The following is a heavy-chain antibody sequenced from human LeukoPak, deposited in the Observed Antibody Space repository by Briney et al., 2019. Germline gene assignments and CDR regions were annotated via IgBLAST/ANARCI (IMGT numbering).Heavy chain of an antibody. V-gene: IGHV3-23*01. CDR1: GFAFSSYW. CDR2: ISGSGDST. Sequence: HTGGSLRLSCAASGFAFSSYWMSWVRQAPGKGLEWVSGISGSGDSTYYADSVKGRFTISRDNSKNTLYLQMNSLRAEDTAVYYCARRSGIAVAGAFDYWGQGTLVTVSS. D-gene: IGHD6-19*01. J-gene: IGHJ4*02. CDR3: ARRSGIAVAGAFDY.